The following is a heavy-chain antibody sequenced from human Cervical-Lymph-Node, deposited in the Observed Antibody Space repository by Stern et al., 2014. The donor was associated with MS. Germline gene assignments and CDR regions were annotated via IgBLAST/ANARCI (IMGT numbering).Heavy chain of an antibody. V-gene: IGHV3-30*03. J-gene: IGHJ4*02. CDR2: ISDDGNHK. D-gene: IGHD2-8*01. CDR3: ARDYEDTSMLFDH. CDR1: GFTFSSYG. Sequence: VQLVESGGAVVQPGRSLRLSWAASGFTFSSYGMHWVRQAPGKGLEWGTIISDDGNHKYYAASVKGRFTISRDNSKNTLHLQMNSVTPDDTAIYYCARDYEDTSMLFDHWGQGTLVTVSS.